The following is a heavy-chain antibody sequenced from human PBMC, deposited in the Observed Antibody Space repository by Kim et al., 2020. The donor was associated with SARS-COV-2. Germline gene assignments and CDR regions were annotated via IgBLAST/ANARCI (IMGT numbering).Heavy chain of an antibody. Sequence: GGSLRLSCAASGFTFSSYWMSWVRQAPGKGLEWVANIKQDGSEKYYVDSVKGRFTISRDNAKNSLYLQMNSLRAEDTAVYYCARVGYYYYDSWKGGMDVWGQGTTVTVSS. V-gene: IGHV3-7*01. D-gene: IGHD3-22*01. J-gene: IGHJ6*02. CDR1: GFTFSSYW. CDR2: IKQDGSEK. CDR3: ARVGYYYYDSWKGGMDV.